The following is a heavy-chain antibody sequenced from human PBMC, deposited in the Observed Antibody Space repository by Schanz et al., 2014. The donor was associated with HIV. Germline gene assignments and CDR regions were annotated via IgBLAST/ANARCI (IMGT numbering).Heavy chain of an antibody. D-gene: IGHD2-15*01. CDR3: ARTSGGSDF. V-gene: IGHV4-31*03. Sequence: QVQLQESGPGLVKASETLSLTCTVSGGSIRSGGYYWSWIRQHPGKGLESIGYIYNSGKTFYNPSLKSRVTISIDTSKSQFSLKVRSVTAADTAVYYCARTSGGSDFWGQGTLVTVSS. CDR2: IYNSGKT. J-gene: IGHJ4*02. CDR1: GGSIRSGGYY.